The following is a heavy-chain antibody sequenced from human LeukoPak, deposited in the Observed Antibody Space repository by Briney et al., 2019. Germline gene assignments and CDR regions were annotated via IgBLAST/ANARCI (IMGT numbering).Heavy chain of an antibody. J-gene: IGHJ2*01. CDR1: GYTFTGYY. D-gene: IGHD3-22*01. Sequence: GASVKVSCKASGYTFTGYYMHWVRQATGQGLEWMGWMNPNSGNTGYAQKFQGRVTMTRNTSISTAYMELSSLRSEDTAVYYCARAITMIGFDWYFDLWGRGTLVTVSS. CDR2: MNPNSGNT. V-gene: IGHV1-8*02. CDR3: ARAITMIGFDWYFDL.